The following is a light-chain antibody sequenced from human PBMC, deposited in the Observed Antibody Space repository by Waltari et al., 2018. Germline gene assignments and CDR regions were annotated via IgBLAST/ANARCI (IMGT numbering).Light chain of an antibody. V-gene: IGKV3-20*01. Sequence: IVLTQSPGTLSLSPGERATPSCRASQSIGIYLAWYQQKPGQAPRLLIYHTSTRATGIPDRFSGSGSGTDFSLTISRLEPEDFAVYHCQHYKNLPVSFGQGTKVEIK. CDR3: QHYKNLPVS. CDR1: QSIGIY. CDR2: HTS. J-gene: IGKJ1*01.